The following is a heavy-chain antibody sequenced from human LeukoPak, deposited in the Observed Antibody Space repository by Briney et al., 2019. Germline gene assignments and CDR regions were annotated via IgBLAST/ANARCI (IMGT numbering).Heavy chain of an antibody. V-gene: IGHV3-74*01. CDR2: LNSDGSST. Sequence: GGSLRLSCAASGFTFSSYWMHWVRQAPGEGLVWVSRLNSDGSSTFYADSVKGRFSISRDNAKNTLYLQMNSLRAEDTAVYYCARGYGDWFDPWGQGTLVTVSS. CDR3: ARGYGDWFDP. D-gene: IGHD3-10*01. J-gene: IGHJ5*02. CDR1: GFTFSSYW.